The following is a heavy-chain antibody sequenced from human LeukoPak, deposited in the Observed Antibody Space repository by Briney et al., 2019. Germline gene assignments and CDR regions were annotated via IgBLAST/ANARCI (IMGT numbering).Heavy chain of an antibody. V-gene: IGHV3-33*08. CDR1: GFTFSSYW. D-gene: IGHD6-19*01. Sequence: QPGGSLRLSCAASGFTFSSYWMSWVRQAPGKGLEWVALIWYDGSNKYYADSVKGRFTISRDNSKNTLYLQMNSLRAEDTAVYYCATLRSDSSGWYYFDYWGQGTLVTVSS. CDR3: ATLRSDSSGWYYFDY. J-gene: IGHJ4*02. CDR2: IWYDGSNK.